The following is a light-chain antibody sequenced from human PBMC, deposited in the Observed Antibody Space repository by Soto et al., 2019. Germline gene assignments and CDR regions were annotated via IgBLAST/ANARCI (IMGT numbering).Light chain of an antibody. CDR1: QSLAYSDGKTY. V-gene: IGKV2-24*01. CDR2: QVS. Sequence: DVVLTQTPLSSPVTLGQPASICCRSSQSLAYSDGKTYLSWLQQRPGQPPRLLIYQVSKRLSGVPDRFSGNGAGTDVTLEISRVEAEDVWVYSCMLHTHIPPTFGQGTKLEIK. J-gene: IGKJ2*01. CDR3: MLHTHIPPT.